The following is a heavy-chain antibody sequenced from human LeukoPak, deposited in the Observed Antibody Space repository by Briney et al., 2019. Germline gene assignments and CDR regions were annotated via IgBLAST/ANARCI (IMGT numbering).Heavy chain of an antibody. CDR1: GYTFTSYG. CDR3: ARESVIVGARENAFDI. D-gene: IGHD1-26*01. Sequence: ASVKVSCKASGYTFTSYGISWVRQAPGQGLEWMGWISAYNGNTNYAQKLQGRVTMTTDTSTSTAYMELRSLRSDDTAVYYCARESVIVGARENAFDIWGQGTMVTVSS. V-gene: IGHV1-18*01. J-gene: IGHJ3*02. CDR2: ISAYNGNT.